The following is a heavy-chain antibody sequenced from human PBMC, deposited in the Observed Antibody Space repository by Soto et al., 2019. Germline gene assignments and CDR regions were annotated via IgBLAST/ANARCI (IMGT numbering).Heavy chain of an antibody. J-gene: IGHJ3*02. CDR3: ARVPWQWLGGYAFDI. CDR1: GGSINSYY. Sequence: QVQLQESGPGLVKPSETLSLTCTVSGGSINSYYWSWIRQPPGKGLEWIGYIYYSGSTNYNPSLKSRATISVDTSKPQFTLKLSSVTAADTAVYYCARVPWQWLGGYAFDIWGQGTMVTVSS. V-gene: IGHV4-59*01. D-gene: IGHD6-19*01. CDR2: IYYSGST.